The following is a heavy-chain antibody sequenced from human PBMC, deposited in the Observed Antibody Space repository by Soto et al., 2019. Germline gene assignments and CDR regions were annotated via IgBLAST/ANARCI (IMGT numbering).Heavy chain of an antibody. V-gene: IGHV3-30*03. CDR2: ISYDGSNK. Sequence: PGGSLRLSCAASGFTFSSYGMHWVRQAPGKGLEWVAVISYDGSNKYYADSVKGRFTISRDNSKNTLYLQMNSLRAEDTAVYYYATSQSYYDILTGYVDWFDPWGQGTLVTVSS. D-gene: IGHD3-9*01. CDR3: ATSQSYYDILTGYVDWFDP. J-gene: IGHJ5*02. CDR1: GFTFSSYG.